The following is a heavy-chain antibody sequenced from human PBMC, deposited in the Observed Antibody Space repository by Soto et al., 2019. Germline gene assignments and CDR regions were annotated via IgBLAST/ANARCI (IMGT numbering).Heavy chain of an antibody. CDR2: ISYDGSNK. V-gene: IGHV3-30*18. CDR3: AKDTTQDLYFDY. J-gene: IGHJ4*02. D-gene: IGHD2-15*01. Sequence: GSLRLSCAASGFTFSSYGMHWVRQAPGKGLEWVAVISYDGSNKYYADSVKGRFTISRDNSKNTLYLQMNSLRAEDTAVYYCAKDTTQDLYFDYWGQGTLVTVSS. CDR1: GFTFSSYG.